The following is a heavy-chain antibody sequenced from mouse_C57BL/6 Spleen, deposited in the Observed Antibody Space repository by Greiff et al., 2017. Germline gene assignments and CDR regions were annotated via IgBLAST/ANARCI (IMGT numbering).Heavy chain of an antibody. CDR3: ARSEVLRHYFDY. J-gene: IGHJ2*01. Sequence: VLLQQSDAGLVQPGASVKISCTVSGYTFTDHTIHWMRQRPEQGLEWIGYIYPRDDSTTYNEKFKGKGTLTADKSSSTAYMQLNCLKSEDPAVDFCARSEVLRHYFDYWGQGTTLTVSS. D-gene: IGHD1-2*01. CDR1: GYTFTDHT. V-gene: IGHV1-78*01. CDR2: IYPRDDST.